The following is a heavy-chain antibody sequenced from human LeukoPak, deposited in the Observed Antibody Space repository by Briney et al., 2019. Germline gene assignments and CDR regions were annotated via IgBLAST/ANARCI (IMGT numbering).Heavy chain of an antibody. J-gene: IGHJ2*01. CDR2: IYHIGSP. CDR1: GGSVSSGTSY. D-gene: IGHD2/OR15-2a*01. CDR3: ARVRSFLDWYFDF. Sequence: PSDTLSLTCTVSGGSVSSGTSYWSWIRQPPGKGEEWIGYIYHIGSPTYNSSLKSRVTMSVDTSKNQFSLKLSSVTAADTAVYFCARVRSFLDWYFDFWGRGTLVTVSS. V-gene: IGHV4-61*01.